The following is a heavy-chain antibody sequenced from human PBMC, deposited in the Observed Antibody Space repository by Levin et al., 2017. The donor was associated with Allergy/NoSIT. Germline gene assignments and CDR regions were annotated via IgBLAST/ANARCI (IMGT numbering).Heavy chain of an antibody. CDR3: AKENSGYDYYYYYYMDV. D-gene: IGHD5-12*01. CDR2: ISYDGSNK. V-gene: IGHV3-30*18. CDR1: GFTFSSYG. J-gene: IGHJ6*03. Sequence: GESLKISCAASGFTFSSYGMHWVRQAPGKGLEWVAVISYDGSNKYYADSVKGRFTISRDNSKNTLYLQMNSLRAEDTAVYYCAKENSGYDYYYYYYMDVWGKGTTVTVSS.